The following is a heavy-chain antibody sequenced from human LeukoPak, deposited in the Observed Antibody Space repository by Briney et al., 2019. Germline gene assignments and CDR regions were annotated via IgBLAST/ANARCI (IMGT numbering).Heavy chain of an antibody. CDR1: GFNFSSYS. J-gene: IGHJ4*02. CDR3: ARNSGYDTFDY. Sequence: PGGSLRLSCAASGFNFSSYSMNWVRQAPGKGLEWVSYISSRSRYIYYADSLKGRFTISRDNAKNSLYLQMNSLRAEDTAVYYCARNSGYDTFDYWGQGTLVTVSS. V-gene: IGHV3-21*01. D-gene: IGHD5-12*01. CDR2: ISSRSRYI.